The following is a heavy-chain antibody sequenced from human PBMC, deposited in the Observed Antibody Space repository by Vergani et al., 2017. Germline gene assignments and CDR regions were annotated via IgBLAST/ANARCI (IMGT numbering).Heavy chain of an antibody. J-gene: IGHJ3*02. V-gene: IGHV3-9*01. D-gene: IGHD2/OR15-2a*01. CDR3: AKDIFRGPRGGAFDI. Sequence: EVQLVESGGGLVQPGRSLRLSCAASGFTFDDYAMHWVRHAPGKGLEWVSGISWNSGSIGYADSVKGRFTISRDNAKNSLYLQMNSLRAEDTALYYWAKDIFRGPRGGAFDIWGQGTMVTVSS. CDR1: GFTFDDYA. CDR2: ISWNSGSI.